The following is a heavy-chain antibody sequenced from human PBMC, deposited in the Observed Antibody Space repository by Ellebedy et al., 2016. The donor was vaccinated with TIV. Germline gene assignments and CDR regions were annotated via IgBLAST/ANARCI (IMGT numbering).Heavy chain of an antibody. Sequence: GESLKISCAASGFRFAGHAMSWVRQAPGKGLEWVSYISSSGSPIHYADSVKGRFSISRDNVKNSLYLQMNSLRDEDTAVYYCARDENYGAEVIDYWGQGTLVTVSS. J-gene: IGHJ4*02. V-gene: IGHV3-48*02. CDR2: ISSSGSPI. D-gene: IGHD4-17*01. CDR3: ARDENYGAEVIDY. CDR1: GFRFAGHA.